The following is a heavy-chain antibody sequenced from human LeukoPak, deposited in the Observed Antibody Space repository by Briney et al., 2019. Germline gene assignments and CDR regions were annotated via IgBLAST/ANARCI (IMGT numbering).Heavy chain of an antibody. CDR1: GFTFSSYA. CDR2: IGDSGATT. Sequence: GGSLRLSCAASGFTFSSYAMTWVRQAPGKGLEWVSAIGDSGATTYYADSLKGRVTISRDNSKNTLYLQMNSLRVEDTAVYYCARGGYDSSGYYYVDYFDYWGQGTLVTVSS. J-gene: IGHJ4*02. V-gene: IGHV3-23*01. CDR3: ARGGYDSSGYYYVDYFDY. D-gene: IGHD3-22*01.